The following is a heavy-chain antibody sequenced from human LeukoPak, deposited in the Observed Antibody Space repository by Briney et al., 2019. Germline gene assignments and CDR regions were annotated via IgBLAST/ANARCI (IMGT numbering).Heavy chain of an antibody. V-gene: IGHV3-23*01. D-gene: IGHD6-13*01. Sequence: GSLRLSCAASGFTFSSYAMSWVRRAPGKGLEWVSAISGSGGSTYYADSVKGRFTISRDNSKNTLYLQMNSLRAEDTAVYYCAKAPEYSSSWYPYYYFDYWGQGTLVTVSS. CDR2: ISGSGGST. J-gene: IGHJ4*02. CDR3: AKAPEYSSSWYPYYYFDY. CDR1: GFTFSSYA.